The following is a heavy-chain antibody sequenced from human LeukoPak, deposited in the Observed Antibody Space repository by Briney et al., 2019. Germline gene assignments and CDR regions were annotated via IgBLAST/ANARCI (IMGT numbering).Heavy chain of an antibody. V-gene: IGHV1-3*03. J-gene: IGHJ3*01. Sequence: GASVKVSCKASGYTFTSYAMHWVRQAPGQRLEWMGWISVGRGDSKCSQEFQGRVTLTRDTSATTAYLEVSSLRPEDMAVYYCARERGIRDAFDFWGQGTMVTVSS. D-gene: IGHD1-14*01. CDR2: ISVGRGDS. CDR3: ARERGIRDAFDF. CDR1: GYTFTSYA.